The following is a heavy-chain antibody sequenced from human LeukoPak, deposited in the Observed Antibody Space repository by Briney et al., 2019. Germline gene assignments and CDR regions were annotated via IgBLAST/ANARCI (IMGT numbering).Heavy chain of an antibody. V-gene: IGHV1-2*02. D-gene: IGHD5-24*01. CDR1: GYTFTGYC. J-gene: IGHJ4*02. Sequence: ASVKVSCKASGYTFTGYCMHWVRQAPGQGLEWMGWINPSSGGTNYAQKFQGRVTMTRDTSISTAYMELSRLRSDDTAVYYCARDGDGYNYSVDYWGQGTLVTVSS. CDR2: INPSSGGT. CDR3: ARDGDGYNYSVDY.